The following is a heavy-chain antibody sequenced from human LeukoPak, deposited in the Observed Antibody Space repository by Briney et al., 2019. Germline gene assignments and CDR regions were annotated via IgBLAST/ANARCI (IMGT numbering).Heavy chain of an antibody. CDR3: VREKTIFGVVILDY. CDR1: GGSISSGSYY. V-gene: IGHV4-61*02. J-gene: IGHJ4*02. D-gene: IGHD3-3*01. CDR2: IYTSGST. Sequence: SETLSLTCTVSGGSISSGSYYWSWIRQPAGTGLEWIGRIYTSGSTNYNPSLKSRVTMSVDTSKNQFSLKLSSVTAADTAVYYCVREKTIFGVVILDYWGQGTLVTVSS.